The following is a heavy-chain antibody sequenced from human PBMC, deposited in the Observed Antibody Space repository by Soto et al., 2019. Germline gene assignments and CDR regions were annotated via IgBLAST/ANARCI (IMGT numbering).Heavy chain of an antibody. Sequence: QVQLVESGGGVVQPGRSLRLSCAASGFTFSSYGMHWVRQAPGKGLEWVAVIWYDGSNKYYADSVKGRFTISRDNSKNTLYLQMNSLRAEDTAVYYCARGSYDYVWGSYRYTETEYYFDYWGQGTLVTVSS. CDR2: IWYDGSNK. D-gene: IGHD3-16*02. V-gene: IGHV3-33*01. CDR3: ARGSYDYVWGSYRYTETEYYFDY. J-gene: IGHJ4*02. CDR1: GFTFSSYG.